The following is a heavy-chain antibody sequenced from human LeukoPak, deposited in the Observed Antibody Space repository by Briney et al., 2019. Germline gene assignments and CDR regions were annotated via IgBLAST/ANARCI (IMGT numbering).Heavy chain of an antibody. CDR3: ARVQVTYGMDV. D-gene: IGHD2-21*02. Sequence: SETLSLTCTVSGGSISSYYWSWIRQHPGKGLEWMGYIYYSGSTNYNPSLKSRVTISVDTSKNQFSLKLSSVTAADTAVYYCARVQVTYGMDVWGQGTTVTVSS. J-gene: IGHJ6*02. CDR2: IYYSGST. CDR1: GGSISSYY. V-gene: IGHV4-59*01.